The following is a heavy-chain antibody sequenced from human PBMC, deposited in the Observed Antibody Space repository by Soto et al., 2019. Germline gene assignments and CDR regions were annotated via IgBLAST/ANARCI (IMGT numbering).Heavy chain of an antibody. CDR3: TIGAGWTTDY. Sequence: QVQLQESGPGLVRPSETLFLTCTVSAGSISSNYWNWIRQAPGKGLEWIGLIHHSGSTNYNPSLKSRGTISLDTSKNQLSLKLSSVTAADTAVYYCTIGAGWTTDYWGQGTLVTVSS. CDR2: IHHSGST. V-gene: IGHV4-59*01. CDR1: AGSISSNY. J-gene: IGHJ4*02. D-gene: IGHD6-19*01.